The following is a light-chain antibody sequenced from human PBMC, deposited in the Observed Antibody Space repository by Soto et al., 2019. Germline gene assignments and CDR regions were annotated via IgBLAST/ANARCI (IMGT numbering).Light chain of an antibody. CDR3: AAWEDSLFGPV. V-gene: IGLV1-44*01. J-gene: IGLJ3*02. Sequence: QSVLTQPPSASGTPGQRVTISCSGAHSKIGINPVNWYQLLQGTAPKLLLYKVTRRASGVPDRFSGSKSGTSASLAISGLQYEDEGDYYCAAWEDSLFGPVFGGGTKLTVL. CDR2: KVT. CDR1: HSKIGINP.